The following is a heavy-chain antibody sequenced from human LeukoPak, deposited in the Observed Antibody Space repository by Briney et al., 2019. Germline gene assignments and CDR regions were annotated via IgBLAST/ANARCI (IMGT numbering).Heavy chain of an antibody. CDR2: IYTRGST. CDR3: ARGRYCSADICSGGDAFDI. Sequence: PSQTLSLTCTVSGGSINNYYWSWIRQPAGKGLEWIGRIYTRGSTNYNPSLKSRVTMSVDTSKNQFSLKLSSVTAADTAVYYCARGRYCSADICSGGDAFDIWGQGTMVSVSS. D-gene: IGHD2-15*01. J-gene: IGHJ3*02. CDR1: GGSINNYY. V-gene: IGHV4-4*07.